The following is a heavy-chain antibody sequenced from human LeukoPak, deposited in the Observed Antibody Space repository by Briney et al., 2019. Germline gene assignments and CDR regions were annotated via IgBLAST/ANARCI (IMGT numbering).Heavy chain of an antibody. CDR1: GFSINSYD. J-gene: IGHJ5*02. CDR2: ISPKSDFI. V-gene: IGHV3-21*01. CDR3: ARADCSASTCYLRRSWFDP. Sequence: GGSLKLSCTASGFSINSYDMNWVRQAPGKGLEWVSSISPKSDFIYYSDSVRGRFTISRDNADNSLYLQVNSLRAEDTAVYYCARADCSASTCYLRRSWFDPWGQGTLVTVSS. D-gene: IGHD3-9*01.